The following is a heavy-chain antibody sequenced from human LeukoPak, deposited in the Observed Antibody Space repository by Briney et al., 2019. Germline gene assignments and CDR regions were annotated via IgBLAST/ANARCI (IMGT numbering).Heavy chain of an antibody. CDR2: IYYSGIT. CDR1: GGSISSSSYY. V-gene: IGHV4-39*01. Sequence: PSETLSLTCTVSGGSISSSSYYWGWIRQPPGKGLEWIGSIYYSGITYYNPSLKSRVTISVDTSKNQFSLKLSSVTAADTAVYYCARWVGYSGYAPWGQGTTVTVSS. J-gene: IGHJ6*02. D-gene: IGHD5-12*01. CDR3: ARWVGYSGYAP.